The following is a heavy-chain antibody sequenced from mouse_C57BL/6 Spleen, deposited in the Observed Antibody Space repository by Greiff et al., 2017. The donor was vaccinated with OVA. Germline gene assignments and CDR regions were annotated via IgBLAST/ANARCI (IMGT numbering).Heavy chain of an antibody. CDR3: ARFMVTTDAY. Sequence: VKLQQPGAELVKPGASVKLSCKASGYTFTSYWMHWVKQRPGQGLEWIGMIHPNSGSTNYNEKFKSKATLTVDKSSSTAYMQLSSLTSEDSAVYYYARFMVTTDAYWGQGTLVTVSA. V-gene: IGHV1-64*01. D-gene: IGHD2-1*01. CDR1: GYTFTSYW. CDR2: IHPNSGST. J-gene: IGHJ3*01.